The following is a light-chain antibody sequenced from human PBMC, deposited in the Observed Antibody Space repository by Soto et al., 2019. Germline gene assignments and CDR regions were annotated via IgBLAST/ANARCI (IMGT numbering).Light chain of an antibody. V-gene: IGLV2-8*01. J-gene: IGLJ1*01. CDR2: EVI. CDR1: SSDVGGYNY. Sequence: QSALTQPPSASGSPGQSVTISCTGTSSDVGGYNYVSWYQQHPGKAPKLMIYEVIKRPSGVPDRFSGSKSGNTASLTVSGLQAEDEADYYCSSYEGSNNVFGTGTKLTVL. CDR3: SSYEGSNNV.